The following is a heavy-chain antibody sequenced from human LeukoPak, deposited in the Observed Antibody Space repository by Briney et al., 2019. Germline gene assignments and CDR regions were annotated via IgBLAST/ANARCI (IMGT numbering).Heavy chain of an antibody. CDR2: IYSDGNT. Sequence: PGGSLRLSCAASGFTVSSNYMSWVRQAPGQGLEWVSVIYSDGNTYYADSVKGRFTISRDNSKNTLFLQMNSLRAEDTAVYYCARGGPFDCSGGSCPLDYWGQGALVTISS. CDR3: ARGGPFDCSGGSCPLDY. V-gene: IGHV3-53*01. CDR1: GFTVSSNY. D-gene: IGHD2-15*01. J-gene: IGHJ4*02.